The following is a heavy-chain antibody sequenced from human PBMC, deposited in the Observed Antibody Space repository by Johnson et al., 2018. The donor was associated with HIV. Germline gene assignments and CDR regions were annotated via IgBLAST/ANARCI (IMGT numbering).Heavy chain of an antibody. CDR2: ISWNSGRI. V-gene: IGHV3-NL1*01. J-gene: IGHJ3*02. Sequence: QVQLVESGGGVVQPGGSLRLSCAASGFTFSSYGMHWVRQAPGKGLEWVSGISWNSGRIAYADSVKGRFTISRDNSKNTLYLQMDSLRVEDTAMYYCARAVTVVFYDAFDIWDQGTMVTVSS. CDR3: ARAVTVVFYDAFDI. CDR1: GFTFSSYG. D-gene: IGHD4-11*01.